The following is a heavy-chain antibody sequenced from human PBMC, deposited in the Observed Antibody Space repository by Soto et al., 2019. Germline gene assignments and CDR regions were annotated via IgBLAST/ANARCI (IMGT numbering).Heavy chain of an antibody. D-gene: IGHD3-10*01. J-gene: IGHJ4*02. V-gene: IGHV4-31*03. CDR3: ALSGSGRYNNHYSFDY. CDR1: AGSISSVGFY. CDR2: IYYSGRT. Sequence: TLSLTFTVSAGSISSVGFYCSWIRQHPGKGLEWIGYIYYSGRTAYNPSLKSRITMSVDTSKNQFSLNLNSVTAADTAVYFCALSGSGRYNNHYSFDYWGQGALVTVSS.